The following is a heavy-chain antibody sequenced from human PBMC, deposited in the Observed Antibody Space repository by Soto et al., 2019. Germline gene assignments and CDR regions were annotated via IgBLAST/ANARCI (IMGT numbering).Heavy chain of an antibody. CDR2: IWYDGSNK. V-gene: IGHV3-33*01. CDR3: ARDYSAYCSGGSCYSGLDY. CDR1: GFTFSCYG. Sequence: ESGGGVVQPGRSLRLSCAASGFTFSCYGMHWVRQAPGKGLEWVAVIWYDGSNKYYADSVKGRFTISRDNSKNTLYLQMNSLRAEDTAVYYCARDYSAYCSGGSCYSGLDYWGQGTLVTVSS. D-gene: IGHD2-15*01. J-gene: IGHJ4*02.